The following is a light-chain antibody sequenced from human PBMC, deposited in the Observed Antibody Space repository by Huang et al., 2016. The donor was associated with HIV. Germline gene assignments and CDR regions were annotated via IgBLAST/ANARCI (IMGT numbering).Light chain of an antibody. V-gene: IGKV4-1*01. Sequence: DIVLTQSPDSLAVSMGERATINCRSSQGVYYSSNSKNYLGWFQRKPGQAPRLLIYWASAREAGVPDRFTGSGSGTDFTLTISTLEAEDAAVYYCQQYYSIPQTFGQGTKVEI. CDR2: WAS. CDR1: QGVYYSSNSKNY. CDR3: QQYYSIPQT. J-gene: IGKJ1*01.